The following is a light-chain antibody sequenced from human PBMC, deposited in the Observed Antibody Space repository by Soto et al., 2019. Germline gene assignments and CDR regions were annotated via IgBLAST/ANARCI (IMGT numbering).Light chain of an antibody. CDR1: SSDVGSYNL. J-gene: IGLJ1*01. Sequence: SALTQPSPLSGSPGQSITIPCPGNSSDVGSYNLVSWYQQHPGKAPKLMIYEVSKRPSGVSNRFSGSKSGNTASLTISGLQAEDEADYYCCSYAGSSTLYVFGTGTKVTVL. CDR3: CSYAGSSTLYV. V-gene: IGLV2-23*02. CDR2: EVS.